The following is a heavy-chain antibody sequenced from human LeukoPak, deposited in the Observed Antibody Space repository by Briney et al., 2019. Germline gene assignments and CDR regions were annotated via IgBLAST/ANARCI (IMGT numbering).Heavy chain of an antibody. CDR1: GYSFTSYW. J-gene: IGHJ4*02. CDR3: ARQSHYCSGGTCYSYYFDY. Sequence: ESLKISCKGSGYSFTSYWIAWVRQMPGKGLECMGIIYPGDSDTKYSPSLQGQVTLSADKSISTAYLQWSSLKASDTAMYYCARQSHYCSGGTCYSYYFDYWGQGTLVTVSS. D-gene: IGHD2-15*01. V-gene: IGHV5-51*01. CDR2: IYPGDSDT.